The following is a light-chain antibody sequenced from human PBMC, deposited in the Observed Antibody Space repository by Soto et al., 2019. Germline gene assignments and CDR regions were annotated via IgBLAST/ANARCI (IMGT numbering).Light chain of an antibody. CDR2: DVS. CDR3: SSYTGSSTYVV. V-gene: IGLV2-14*01. CDR1: SSDVGGYNY. Sequence: ASVSGSPGQSITISCTGTSSDVGGYNYVSWYQQHPGKAPKLMIYDVSNRPSGVSNRFSGSKSANTASLTISGLQAEDEADYYCSSYTGSSTYVVFGGGTKLTVL. J-gene: IGLJ2*01.